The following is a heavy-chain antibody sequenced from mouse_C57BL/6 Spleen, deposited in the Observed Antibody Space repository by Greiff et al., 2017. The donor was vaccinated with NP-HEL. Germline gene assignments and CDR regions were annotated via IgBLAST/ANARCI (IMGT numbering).Heavy chain of an antibody. CDR3: ARYYDYDGRYFDV. V-gene: IGHV1-7*01. CDR1: GYTFTSYW. CDR2: INPSSGYT. D-gene: IGHD2-4*01. J-gene: IGHJ1*03. Sequence: VQLQQSGAELAKPGASVKLSCKASGYTFTSYWMHWVKQRPGQGLEWIGYINPSSGYTKYNQKFKDKATLTADKSSSTAYMQLSSLTYEDSAVYYCARYYDYDGRYFDVWGTRTTVTVSS.